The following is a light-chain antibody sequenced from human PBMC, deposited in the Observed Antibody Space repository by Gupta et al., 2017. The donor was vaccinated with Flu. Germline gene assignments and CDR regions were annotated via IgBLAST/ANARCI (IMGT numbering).Light chain of an antibody. CDR1: QSVSSN. CDR3: QKYNNWPPT. J-gene: IGKJ5*01. V-gene: IGKV3D-15*01. CDR2: GAS. Sequence: EIVMTQSPATLSVSPGERATLSCRASQSVSSNLAWYQQKPGQAPRLLIYGASTRAPGIPARFSASGSGTEFTLSISSLQSEDFAVYYCQKYNNWPPTFGQGTQLEIK.